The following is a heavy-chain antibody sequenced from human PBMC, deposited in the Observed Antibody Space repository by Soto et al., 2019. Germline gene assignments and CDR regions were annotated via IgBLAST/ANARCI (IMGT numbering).Heavy chain of an antibody. CDR3: ARVWGEAYFDY. D-gene: IGHD3-16*01. Sequence: GSLRLSCAASGFTFSDHYMDWVRQAPGKGLEWVGRTRNKANSYTTEYAASVKGRFTISRDDSKNSLYLQMNSLKTEDTAVYYCARVWGEAYFDYWGQGTLVTVSS. J-gene: IGHJ4*02. V-gene: IGHV3-72*01. CDR1: GFTFSDHY. CDR2: TRNKANSYTT.